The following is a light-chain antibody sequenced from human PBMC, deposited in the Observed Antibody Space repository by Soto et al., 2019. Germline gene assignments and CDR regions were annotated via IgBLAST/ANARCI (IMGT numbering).Light chain of an antibody. CDR1: SSDVGGYNY. Sequence: QSVLTQPRSVSGSPGQSVTISCTGTSSDVGGYNYVSWYQQHPGKAPKLMIYDVSKRPSGVPDRFSGSKSGNTTSLTISGLQAEDEADYYCCSYAGSYTFDVFGTGTKVPVL. CDR2: DVS. V-gene: IGLV2-11*01. J-gene: IGLJ1*01. CDR3: CSYAGSYTFDV.